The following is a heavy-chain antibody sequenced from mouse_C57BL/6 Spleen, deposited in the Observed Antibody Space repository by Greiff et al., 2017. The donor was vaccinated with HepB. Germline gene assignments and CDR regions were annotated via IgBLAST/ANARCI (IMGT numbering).Heavy chain of an antibody. J-gene: IGHJ2*01. CDR1: GYTFTSYW. Sequence: QVQLQQPGAELVMPGASVKLSCKASGYTFTSYWMHWVKQRPGQGLEWIGEIDPSDSYTNYNQKFKGKSTLTVDKSSSTAYMQLSSLTSEDSAVYYCARPGMITTGYYFDYWGQGTTLTVSS. D-gene: IGHD2-4*01. V-gene: IGHV1-69*01. CDR2: IDPSDSYT. CDR3: ARPGMITTGYYFDY.